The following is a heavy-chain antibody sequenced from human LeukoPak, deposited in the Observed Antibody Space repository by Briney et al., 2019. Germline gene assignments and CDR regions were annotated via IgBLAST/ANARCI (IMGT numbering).Heavy chain of an antibody. CDR1: GGSISSSTYY. CDR3: ARQTGSGLFILP. CDR2: IYYTGNT. J-gene: IGHJ4*02. V-gene: IGHV4-39*01. D-gene: IGHD3/OR15-3a*01. Sequence: PSETLSLTCTVSGGSISSSTYYWGWIRQPPGKGLEWIGSIYYTGNTYYNASLKSQVSISIDTSKNQFSLKLTSVTAADTAVYYCARQTGSGLFILPGGQGTLVTVSS.